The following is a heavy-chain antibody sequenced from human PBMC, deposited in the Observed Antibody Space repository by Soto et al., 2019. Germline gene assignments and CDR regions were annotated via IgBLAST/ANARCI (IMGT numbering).Heavy chain of an antibody. V-gene: IGHV3-48*01. CDR1: GFTFSSYS. J-gene: IGHJ4*02. CDR3: AKEGYYDILTGEFDY. D-gene: IGHD3-9*01. CDR2: ISSSSTI. Sequence: GGSLRLSCAASGFTFSSYSMNWVRQAPGKGLEWVSYISSSSTIYYADSVKGRFTISRDNAKNSLYLQMNSLRAEDTAVYYCAKEGYYDILTGEFDYWGQGTLVTVSS.